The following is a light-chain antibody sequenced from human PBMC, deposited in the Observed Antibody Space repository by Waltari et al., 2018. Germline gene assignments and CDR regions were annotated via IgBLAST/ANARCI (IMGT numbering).Light chain of an antibody. CDR1: QSISSY. CDR3: QQGYSTPRT. J-gene: IGKJ2*02. V-gene: IGKV1-39*01. CDR2: AAS. Sequence: DIQMTHSPSSLSASVGDRVTITCRASQSISSYLNWYQQKPGKAPKLLIYAASSLQSGVPSRFSGSGSGTDFTLTISSLQPEDFATYYCQQGYSTPRTFGQGTKLEI.